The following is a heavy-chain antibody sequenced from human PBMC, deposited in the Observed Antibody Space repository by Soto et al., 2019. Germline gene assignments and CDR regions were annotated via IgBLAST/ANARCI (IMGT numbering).Heavy chain of an antibody. CDR1: GFNFSSYV. D-gene: IGHD6-19*01. CDR2: IWYDGGNK. V-gene: IGHV3-33*01. J-gene: IGHJ4*02. CDR3: ARDGQWLPRDGLRSSYYFDY. Sequence: GGSLRLSCAASGFNFSSYVMHWVRQAPGKGLEWVAVIWYDGGNKYYADSVKGRFTISRDNSKNTLYLQMNSLRAEDTAVHYCARDGQWLPRDGLRSSYYFDYWGQGTLVTVSS.